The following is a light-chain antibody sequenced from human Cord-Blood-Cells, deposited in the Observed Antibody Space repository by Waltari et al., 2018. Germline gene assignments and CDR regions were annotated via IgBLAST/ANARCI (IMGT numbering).Light chain of an antibody. CDR2: EVS. CDR3: SSYTSSSTPLYV. J-gene: IGLJ1*01. Sequence: QSALTQPASVSGYPGQSITISCTGTSSDVGGSNYVSSYQQHPGKAPQRMIYEVSNRPSGVSNRFSGSKSGNTASLTISGLQAEDEADYYCSSYTSSSTPLYVFGTGTKVTVL. CDR1: SSDVGGSNY. V-gene: IGLV2-14*01.